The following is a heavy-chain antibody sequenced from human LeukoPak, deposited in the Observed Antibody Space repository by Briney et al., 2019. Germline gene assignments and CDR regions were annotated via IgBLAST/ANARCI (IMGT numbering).Heavy chain of an antibody. V-gene: IGHV3-7*01. CDR2: IKGDGSAK. D-gene: IGHD6-13*01. CDR3: ARFVLSRSWFDDF. CDR1: GFTFSSYW. J-gene: IGHJ4*02. Sequence: GGSLRLSCAASGFTFSSYWMSWVRQAPGKGLEWVANIKGDGSAKYYVDSVKGRFTITRDNAKSSLFLQMNSLRAEDTAVYYCARFVLSRSWFDDFWGQGTLVTVSS.